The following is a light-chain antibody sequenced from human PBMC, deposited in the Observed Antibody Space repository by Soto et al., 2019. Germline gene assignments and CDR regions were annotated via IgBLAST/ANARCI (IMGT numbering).Light chain of an antibody. CDR3: QKYNSVPFT. J-gene: IGKJ3*01. V-gene: IGKV1-27*01. Sequence: DIQMTQSPSSLSASVGDRVTITCRSSQGISNYLAWYQQKPGKVPKLLIYAASSLQSGVPSRFSASGSGTSFTLTISSLQPEDVATYYCQKYNSVPFTFAPGTKVDIK. CDR2: AAS. CDR1: QGISNY.